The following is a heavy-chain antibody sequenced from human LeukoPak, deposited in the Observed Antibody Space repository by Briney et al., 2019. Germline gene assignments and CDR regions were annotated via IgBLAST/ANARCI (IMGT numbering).Heavy chain of an antibody. J-gene: IGHJ3*02. V-gene: IGHV3-48*01. Sequence: HPGESLRLSCAASGFIFSSYSMNWVRQAPGKGLEWVSYISSNSNTIYYADSVKGRFTVSRDNAKNSLYLQMNSLRAEDTAVYYCARPVPTAIGSALDIWGQGTMVTVSS. CDR1: GFIFSSYS. CDR3: ARPVPTAIGSALDI. CDR2: ISSNSNTI. D-gene: IGHD2-2*01.